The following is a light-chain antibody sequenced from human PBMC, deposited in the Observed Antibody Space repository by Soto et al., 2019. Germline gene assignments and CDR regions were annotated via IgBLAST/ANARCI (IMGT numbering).Light chain of an antibody. CDR3: SLCTSSSSLV. Sequence: QSVLTQSPSVSGSPGQSVTISCTGTSSDVGSYNRVSWYRQPPGTAPKLMIYEVSSRPSGVPDRFSGSKSGNTASLTISGLQAEDEADYYCSLCTSSSSLVFGGGTKLTVL. J-gene: IGLJ3*02. CDR2: EVS. V-gene: IGLV2-18*01. CDR1: SSDVGSYNR.